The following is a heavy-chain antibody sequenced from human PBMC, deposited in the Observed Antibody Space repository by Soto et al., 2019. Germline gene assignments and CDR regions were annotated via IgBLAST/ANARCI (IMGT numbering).Heavy chain of an antibody. CDR1: GGSISSGGYY. Sequence: QVQLQESGPELVKASQTLSLTCNVSGGSISSGGYYWTWIRQHPGKGLEWIGNIHHSGSTFYTPSLXSXXSISVDTSKNQFSLKLSSVTAADTAVYFCVRGVLSWGQGTLVTVSS. D-gene: IGHD3-10*01. V-gene: IGHV4-31*03. CDR3: VRGVLS. CDR2: IHHSGST. J-gene: IGHJ1*01.